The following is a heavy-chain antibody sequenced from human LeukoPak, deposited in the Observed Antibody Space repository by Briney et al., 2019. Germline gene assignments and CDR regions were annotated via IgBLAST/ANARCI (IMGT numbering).Heavy chain of an antibody. Sequence: PSETLSLTCTVSGGSISSSSYYWGWIRQPPGKGLEWVANIKQDGSEKYYVDSVKGRFTISRDNAKNSLYLQMNSLRAEDTAVYYCARESDSGSYHFDYWGQGTLVTVSS. V-gene: IGHV3-7*01. J-gene: IGHJ4*02. CDR1: GGSISSSSYY. D-gene: IGHD1-26*01. CDR2: IKQDGSEK. CDR3: ARESDSGSYHFDY.